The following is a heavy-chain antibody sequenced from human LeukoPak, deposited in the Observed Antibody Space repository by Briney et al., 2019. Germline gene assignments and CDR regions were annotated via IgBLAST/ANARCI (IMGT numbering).Heavy chain of an antibody. V-gene: IGHV1-69*05. D-gene: IGHD6-19*01. Sequence: ASVKVSCKASGGTFSSYAISWVRQAPGQGLEWMGGIIPIFGTANYAQKFQGRVTITTDESTSTAYMELSSLRSEDTAMYYCARLLSSGWYEYFDYWGQGTLVTVSS. CDR3: ARLLSSGWYEYFDY. CDR1: GGTFSSYA. J-gene: IGHJ4*02. CDR2: IIPIFGTA.